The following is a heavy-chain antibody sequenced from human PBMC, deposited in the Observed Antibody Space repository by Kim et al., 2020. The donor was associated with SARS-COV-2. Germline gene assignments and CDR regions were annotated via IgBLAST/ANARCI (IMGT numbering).Heavy chain of an antibody. J-gene: IGHJ4*02. CDR1: GFTFSDYY. Sequence: GGSLRLSCAASGFTFSDYYMSWIRQAPGKGLEWVSYISSSGSTIYYADSVKGRFTISRDNAKNSLYLQMNSLRAEDTAVYYCARSFPYYYDSSGYITHWGQGTLVTVSS. V-gene: IGHV3-11*01. CDR3: ARSFPYYYDSSGYITH. CDR2: ISSSGSTI. D-gene: IGHD3-22*01.